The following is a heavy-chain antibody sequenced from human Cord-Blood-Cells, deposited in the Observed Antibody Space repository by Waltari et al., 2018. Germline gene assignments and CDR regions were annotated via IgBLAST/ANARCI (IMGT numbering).Heavy chain of an antibody. J-gene: IGHJ4*02. CDR2: ISYDGSNK. Sequence: QVQLVESGGGVVQPGRSLRLSCAASGFTFSSYGMPWVRQAPGKGLEWVAVISYDGSNKYYADSVKGRFTISRDNSKNTLYLQMNSLRAEDTAVYYCAKDLSAGVDYWGQGTLVTVSS. CDR1: GFTFSSYG. V-gene: IGHV3-30*18. D-gene: IGHD6-19*01. CDR3: AKDLSAGVDY.